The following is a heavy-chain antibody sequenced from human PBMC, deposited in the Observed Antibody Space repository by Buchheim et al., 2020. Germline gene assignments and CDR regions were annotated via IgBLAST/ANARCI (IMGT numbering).Heavy chain of an antibody. V-gene: IGHV3-23*01. D-gene: IGHD2-15*01. CDR2: ISDRDGTIT. Sequence: EVQLLESGGGLVQPGGSLRLSCAASGFTFSSYAMSWVRQAPGKGLEWVSRISDRDGTITDYADSVQGRFTISRDDARNTLYLQMNSLRVEDTSVYYCVRDLVGPFDNWGQGTL. J-gene: IGHJ4*02. CDR3: VRDLVGPFDN. CDR1: GFTFSSYA.